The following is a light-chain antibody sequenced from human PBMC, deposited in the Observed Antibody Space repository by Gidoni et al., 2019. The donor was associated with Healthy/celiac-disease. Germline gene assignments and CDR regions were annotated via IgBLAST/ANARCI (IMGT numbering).Light chain of an antibody. CDR3: QQYGSAPWT. CDR1: QSVSSSY. Sequence: ELVLTQSPGTLSLSPGERATLSCRASQSVSSSYLAWYQQKPGQAPRLLIYGASSRATGIPDSVSGSGSGTDFTLTISRLEPEDFAVYYCQQYGSAPWTFGQGTKVEIK. V-gene: IGKV3-20*01. J-gene: IGKJ1*01. CDR2: GAS.